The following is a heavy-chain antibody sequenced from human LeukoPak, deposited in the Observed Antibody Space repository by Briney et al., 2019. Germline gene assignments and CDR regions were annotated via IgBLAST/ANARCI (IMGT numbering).Heavy chain of an antibody. D-gene: IGHD1-14*01. J-gene: IGHJ4*02. CDR3: ARDKGSPWANRNHNGPLIKDSRDY. CDR2: ISSSSSTI. V-gene: IGHV3-48*02. Sequence: PGGSLRLSCAASGFTFSSYSMNWVRQAPGKGLEWVSYISSSSSTIYYADSVKGRFTISRDNAKNSLYLQMNSLRDEDTAVYYCARDKGSPWANRNHNGPLIKDSRDYWGQGTLVTVSS. CDR1: GFTFSSYS.